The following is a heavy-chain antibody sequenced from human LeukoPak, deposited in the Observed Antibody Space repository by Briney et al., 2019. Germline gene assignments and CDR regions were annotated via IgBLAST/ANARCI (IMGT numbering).Heavy chain of an antibody. V-gene: IGHV5-51*01. CDR3: ARRGEMAAIDY. J-gene: IGHJ4*02. CDR1: GYSFTNYW. D-gene: IGHD5-24*01. Sequence: PGEPLKISCKGSGYSFTNYWIGWARQMPGKGLEWMGIVYPGDSDTRYSPSFQGQVTISADKSITTAYLQRDSLKASDSAKYYCARRGEMAAIDYWGQGTLVTVSS. CDR2: VYPGDSDT.